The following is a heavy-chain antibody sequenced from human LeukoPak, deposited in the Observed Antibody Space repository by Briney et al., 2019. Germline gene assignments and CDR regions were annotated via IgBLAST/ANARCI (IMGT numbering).Heavy chain of an antibody. J-gene: IGHJ4*02. CDR2: ITSGTTYI. CDR1: GFTFSDYN. D-gene: IGHD3-10*01. Sequence: GGSLRLSCAASGFTFSDYNMNWVRQSPEKGLEWVSSITSGTTYIYYADSVKGRFTISRDNSKNTLFLQMSSLRAEDTAVYFCVRDYYGSGSGGFDYWGQGTLVIVSS. V-gene: IGHV3-21*01. CDR3: VRDYYGSGSGGFDY.